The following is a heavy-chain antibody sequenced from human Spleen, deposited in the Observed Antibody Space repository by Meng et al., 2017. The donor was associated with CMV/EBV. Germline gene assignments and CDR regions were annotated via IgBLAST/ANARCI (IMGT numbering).Heavy chain of an antibody. CDR2: SRNKANRYTT. CDR3: VRGYNSFDS. D-gene: IGHD1-1*01. J-gene: IGHJ4*02. V-gene: IGHV3-72*01. CDR1: GFIFSDHY. Sequence: GESLKISCAASGFIFSDHYMDWVRQAPGKGLEWVGHSRNKANRYTTEYAASVKGRFTISRDESKNSLYLQMNSLKTEDTAVFYCVRGYNSFDSWGQGTLVTVSS.